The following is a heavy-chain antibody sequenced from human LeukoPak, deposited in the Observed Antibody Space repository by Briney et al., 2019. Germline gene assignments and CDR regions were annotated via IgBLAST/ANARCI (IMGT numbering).Heavy chain of an antibody. V-gene: IGHV3-7*01. Sequence: GGSLRLSCAASGFTFSSYWMSWVRQAPGKGLEWVANIKEDGSEKYYVASVKGRFSISRDNAKKSLYLQMNSLRAEDTAVYYCASGRQLGYWGQGTLVTVSS. CDR3: ASGRQLGY. D-gene: IGHD3-16*01. J-gene: IGHJ4*02. CDR1: GFTFSSYW. CDR2: IKEDGSEK.